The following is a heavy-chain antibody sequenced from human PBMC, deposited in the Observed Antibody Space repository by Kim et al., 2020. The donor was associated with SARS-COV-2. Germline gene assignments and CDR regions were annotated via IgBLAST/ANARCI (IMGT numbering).Heavy chain of an antibody. D-gene: IGHD2-15*01. CDR1: GIAFSNYA. Sequence: GGSLRLSCVASGIAFSNYAMSWVRQAPGKGLEWVSAISSSSGTTFYADSVKGRFIISRDDSKNTLYLQMNSLRAEDTAVYYCAKGAEYCAGGSCYHPTNTYFDNWGRGTLVTVSS. CDR3: AKGAEYCAGGSCYHPTNTYFDN. J-gene: IGHJ4*02. CDR2: ISSSSGTT. V-gene: IGHV3-23*01.